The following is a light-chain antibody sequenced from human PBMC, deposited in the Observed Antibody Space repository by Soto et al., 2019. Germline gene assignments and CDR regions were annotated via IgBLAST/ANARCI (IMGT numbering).Light chain of an antibody. CDR1: QDISNY. CDR2: DSS. J-gene: IGKJ5*01. CDR3: KQYEHHPIT. Sequence: DIQMTQSPSSLSASVGDRVTITCQASQDISNYLNWYQQKPGKAPTLLFYDSSNLETGFPSRLRGRGSWTDFTFTIISLQPEDIATYVCKQYEHHPITFGHGKRLQTK. V-gene: IGKV1-33*01.